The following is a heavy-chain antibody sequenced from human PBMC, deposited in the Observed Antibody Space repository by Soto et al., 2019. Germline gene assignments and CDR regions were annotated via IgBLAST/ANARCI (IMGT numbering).Heavy chain of an antibody. V-gene: IGHV2-5*02. CDR3: APRRGGSGRYTFDY. J-gene: IGHJ4*02. D-gene: IGHD3-10*01. Sequence: QITLKESGPTLVKPTQTLTLTCTFSGFSLATSGVGVGWIRQPPGKALEWLALIYWDDDEHYSPSLKSRLTIPKDTSKNQVVLTMTNMDPVDTATYYCAPRRGGSGRYTFDYWGQGTLVTVSS. CDR1: GFSLATSGVG. CDR2: IYWDDDE.